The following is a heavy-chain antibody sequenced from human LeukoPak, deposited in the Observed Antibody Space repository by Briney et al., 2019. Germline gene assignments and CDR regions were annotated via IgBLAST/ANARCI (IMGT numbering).Heavy chain of an antibody. CDR3: TKKRTTSVTDWFDP. CDR2: ISGIGTTT. V-gene: IGHV3-23*01. Sequence: GGSLRLSCTASGFTFSSYAMTWVRQAPGKGLECVSVISGIGTTTYYADSVKGRFTISRDNSKNTLFLQMNSLRVEDTATYYCTKKRTTSVTDWFDPWGQGTLITVST. J-gene: IGHJ5*02. CDR1: GFTFSSYA. D-gene: IGHD4-17*01.